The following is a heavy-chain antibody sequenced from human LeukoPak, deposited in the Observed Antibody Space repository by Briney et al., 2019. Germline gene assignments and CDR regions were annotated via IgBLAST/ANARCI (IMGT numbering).Heavy chain of an antibody. J-gene: IGHJ6*02. CDR3: SRLPLDYYDSGDFYDYYAMDV. CDR1: GFTFSDYY. Sequence: GGSLRLSCAASGFTFSDYYMSWLRQAPGKGLEWVSYISNNGDTIYYTDSVKGRFTISRDNAKNSLYLQMNSLRAEDTAVYYCSRLPLDYYDSGDFYDYYAMDVWGQGTTVTVSS. CDR2: ISNNGDTI. D-gene: IGHD3-22*01. V-gene: IGHV3-11*01.